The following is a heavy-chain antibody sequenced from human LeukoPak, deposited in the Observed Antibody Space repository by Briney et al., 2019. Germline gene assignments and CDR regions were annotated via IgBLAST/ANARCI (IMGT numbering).Heavy chain of an antibody. CDR1: GFTFSSYE. J-gene: IGHJ4*02. CDR2: ISSSGSTI. Sequence: GGSLRLSCAASGFTFSSYEMNWVRQAPGKGLEWVSYISSSGSTIYYADSVKGRFTISRDNAKNSLYLQMNSLKAEDTAVYYCARAGDYGDYVFDYWGQGTLVTVSS. D-gene: IGHD4-17*01. V-gene: IGHV3-48*03. CDR3: ARAGDYGDYVFDY.